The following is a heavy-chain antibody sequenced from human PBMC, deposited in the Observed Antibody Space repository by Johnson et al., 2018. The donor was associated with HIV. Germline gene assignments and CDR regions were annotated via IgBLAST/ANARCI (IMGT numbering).Heavy chain of an antibody. V-gene: IGHV3-30*04. J-gene: IGHJ3*02. D-gene: IGHD6-13*01. CDR2: ISYGGKNK. CDR3: ARELGGSSLPFGAFDI. CDR1: GFTFSSYA. Sequence: QVQLVESGGGVVQPGRSLRLSCAASGFTFSSYAMHWVRQAPGKGLEWVALISYGGKNKYYADSVKGRFTISRDNSKNTLYLQMNSLRAEDTAVYYCARELGGSSLPFGAFDIWGQGTMVTVSS.